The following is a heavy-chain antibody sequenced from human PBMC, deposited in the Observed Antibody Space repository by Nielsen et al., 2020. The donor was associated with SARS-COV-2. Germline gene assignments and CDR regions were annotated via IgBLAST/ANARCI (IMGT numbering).Heavy chain of an antibody. CDR1: GFTFDDYA. J-gene: IGHJ4*02. D-gene: IGHD1-26*01. CDR3: AKLGIVGASYYFDY. CDR2: ISWNSGSI. Sequence: GGSLRLSCAASGFTFDDYAMHWVRQAPGKGLEWVSGISWNSGSIGYADSVKGRITISRDNAKNSLYLQMNSLRAEDTALYYCAKLGIVGASYYFDYWGQGTLVTVSS. V-gene: IGHV3-9*01.